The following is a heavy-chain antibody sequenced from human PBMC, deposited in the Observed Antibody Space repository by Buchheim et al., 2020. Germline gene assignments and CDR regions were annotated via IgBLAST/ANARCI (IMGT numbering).Heavy chain of an antibody. Sequence: QVQLQASGPGLVKASQTLSLTCSVSGASISSSNWWSWVRQPPGKGLEWIGEIYHSGSTNYNPSLKSRVTISVDKSKNQFSLKLSSVTAADTAVYYCVSITMVRGVSDWFDPWGQGTL. V-gene: IGHV4-4*02. CDR1: GASISSSNW. CDR2: IYHSGST. CDR3: VSITMVRGVSDWFDP. D-gene: IGHD3-10*01. J-gene: IGHJ5*02.